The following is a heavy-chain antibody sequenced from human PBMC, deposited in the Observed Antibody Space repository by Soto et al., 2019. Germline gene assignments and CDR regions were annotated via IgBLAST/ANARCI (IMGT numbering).Heavy chain of an antibody. CDR2: IYYSGST. J-gene: IGHJ5*02. D-gene: IGHD3-10*01. Sequence: SETLSLTCTVSGGSISSSSYYWGWIRQPPGKGLEWIGSIYYSGSTYYNPSLKSRVTISVDTSKNQFSLKLSSVTAADTAVYYCARRDYYGSGSFGLDPWGQGTLVTVSS. V-gene: IGHV4-39*01. CDR3: ARRDYYGSGSFGLDP. CDR1: GGSISSSSYY.